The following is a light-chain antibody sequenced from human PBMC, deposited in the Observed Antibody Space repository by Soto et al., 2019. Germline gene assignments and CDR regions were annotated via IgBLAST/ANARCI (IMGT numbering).Light chain of an antibody. V-gene: IGKV1-9*01. J-gene: IGKJ4*01. CDR2: SAS. CDR1: QGMSTY. Sequence: DIQLTQSPSFLSASVGDTVTITCRASQGMSTYLAWYQQKPGKVPKLLIRSASTLQSGVPPRFGGGGSGTEFTLTFSTLQPDDSGIYYCQQLNGYQLAFGGGTNVEIK. CDR3: QQLNGYQLA.